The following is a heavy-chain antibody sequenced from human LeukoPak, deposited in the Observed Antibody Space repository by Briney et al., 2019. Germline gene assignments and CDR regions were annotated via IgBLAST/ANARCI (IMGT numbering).Heavy chain of an antibody. CDR2: IIPILGTA. V-gene: IGHV1-69*13. J-gene: IGHJ2*01. CDR3: ARDYGDSSGYYYWYFDH. D-gene: IGHD3-22*01. Sequence: GASVKVSCKASGGTFSSYAISWVRQAPGQGLEWMGGIIPILGTANYAQKFQGRVTITADESTSTAYMELSSLRSEDTAVCYCARDYGDSSGYYYWYFDHWGRGTLVTVSS. CDR1: GGTFSSYA.